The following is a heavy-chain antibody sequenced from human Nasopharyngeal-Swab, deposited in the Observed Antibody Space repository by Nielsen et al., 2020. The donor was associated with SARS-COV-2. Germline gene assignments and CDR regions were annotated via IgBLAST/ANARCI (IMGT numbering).Heavy chain of an antibody. D-gene: IGHD2-2*01. Sequence: ASAQVPCKASGYTFTSYYMIWLRQAPAQGLEWMGIINPSGGSTSYAQKSQGRVTMTRDTSTSTVYMELSSLRSEDTAVYYCARGHSRIIVVVPWRKGYFDYWGQGTLVTVSS. CDR3: ARGHSRIIVVVPWRKGYFDY. J-gene: IGHJ4*02. CDR2: INPSGGST. CDR1: GYTFTSYY. V-gene: IGHV1-46*01.